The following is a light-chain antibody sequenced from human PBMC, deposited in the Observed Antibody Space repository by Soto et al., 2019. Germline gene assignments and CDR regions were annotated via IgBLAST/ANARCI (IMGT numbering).Light chain of an antibody. J-gene: IGLJ1*01. CDR1: NIGDKR. CDR2: YDS. Sequence: SYELTQPPSVSVAPEKTTTITCGGNNIGDKRVHWYRQKPGQAPVLLISYDSDRPSGIPERFSGSNSGNTATLTISRVEAGDEADYYCQVLHIMHDNYVFGGGTKLHVL. V-gene: IGLV3-21*04. CDR3: QVLHIMHDNYV.